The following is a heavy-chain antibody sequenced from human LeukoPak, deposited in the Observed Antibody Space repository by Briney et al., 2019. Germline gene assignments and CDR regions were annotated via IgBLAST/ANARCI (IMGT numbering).Heavy chain of an antibody. J-gene: IGHJ3*02. Sequence: PSETMSLTCSVSGGAISSYYWSWIRQPPGKGLEWIGYIYYSGSTNYNPSLKSRVTISVDTSKNQFSLKLSSVTAADAAEYYCARVFGDYYDSSGYYYEAFDIWGQGTMVTVSS. CDR2: IYYSGST. CDR3: ARVFGDYYDSSGYYYEAFDI. CDR1: GGAISSYY. V-gene: IGHV4-59*01. D-gene: IGHD3-22*01.